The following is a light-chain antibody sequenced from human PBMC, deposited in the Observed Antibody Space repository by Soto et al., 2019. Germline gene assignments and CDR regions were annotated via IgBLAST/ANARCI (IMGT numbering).Light chain of an antibody. CDR1: QSISKY. J-gene: IGKJ4*01. CDR3: QQGYSRLPA. Sequence: DIQMTQSPSSLSAYGGDRVTRTCRASQSISKYLNWYQVKSGKGPKLLIYGTSTLQSGVPSRFSGSGSGTDVTLTIDDLHPEDFAVYYCQQGYSRLPAFGGGTRVEIK. CDR2: GTS. V-gene: IGKV1-39*01.